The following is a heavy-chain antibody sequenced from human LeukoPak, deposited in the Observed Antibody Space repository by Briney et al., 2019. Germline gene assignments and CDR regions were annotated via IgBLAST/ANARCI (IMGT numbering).Heavy chain of an antibody. D-gene: IGHD3-9*01. CDR3: ARHTIFGNFDY. V-gene: IGHV6-1*01. CDR2: TYYRSNGYY. CDR1: GDSVSSDNAA. J-gene: IGHJ4*02. Sequence: SQTLSLTCAISGDSVSSDNAACNWISQAPARGLEWLGRTYYRSNGYYYYAVSVKIRITINPDTSKNQFSLQLNSVTPEDTAVYYCARHTIFGNFDYWGQGTLVTVSS.